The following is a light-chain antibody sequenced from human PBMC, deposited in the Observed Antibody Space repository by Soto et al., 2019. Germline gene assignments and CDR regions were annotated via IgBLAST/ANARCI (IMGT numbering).Light chain of an antibody. Sequence: QSVLTQRASVSGSPGQSITISCTGTSSDVGGYNYVSWYQQHPGKAPKLMIYEVSNRPSGVSDRFSGSRSGNTASLTISGLQAEDESDYYCISYTSSSTWVFGGGTKVTVL. V-gene: IGLV2-14*01. J-gene: IGLJ3*02. CDR3: ISYTSSSTWV. CDR2: EVS. CDR1: SSDVGGYNY.